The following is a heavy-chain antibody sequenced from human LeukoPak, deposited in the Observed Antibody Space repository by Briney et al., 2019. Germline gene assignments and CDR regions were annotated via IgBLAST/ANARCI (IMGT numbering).Heavy chain of an antibody. D-gene: IGHD3-22*01. CDR1: GYTFTSYG. CDR3: AREGYYDSSGYSTAEYFQH. J-gene: IGHJ1*01. CDR2: ISAYNGNT. V-gene: IGHV1-18*01. Sequence: ASVKVSCKASGYTFTSYGISWLRQAPGQGLEWMGWISAYNGNTNYAQKLQGRVTMTTDTSTSTAYMELRSLRSDDTAVYYCAREGYYDSSGYSTAEYFQHWGQGTLVTVSS.